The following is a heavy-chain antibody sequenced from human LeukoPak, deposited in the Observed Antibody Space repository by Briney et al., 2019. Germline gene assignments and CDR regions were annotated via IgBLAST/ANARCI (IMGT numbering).Heavy chain of an antibody. D-gene: IGHD3-9*01. Sequence: GGSLRLSCAASGFTFSSYAMSWVRQAPGKGLEWVTFIRYDGSNKYYADSVKGRFIISRERGKNSVYLQLNSLRAGDTAVYYCTRDLMDYDVSTGLHHYYVDVWGQGTTVTVSS. J-gene: IGHJ6*02. V-gene: IGHV3-30*02. CDR2: IRYDGSNK. CDR1: GFTFSSYA. CDR3: TRDLMDYDVSTGLHHYYVDV.